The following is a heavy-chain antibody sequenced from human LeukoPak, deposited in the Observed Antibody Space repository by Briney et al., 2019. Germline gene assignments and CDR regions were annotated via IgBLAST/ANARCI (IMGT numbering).Heavy chain of an antibody. V-gene: IGHV3-48*01. CDR1: GFTFSSYS. Sequence: GGSLRLSCAASGFTFSSYSMNWVRQAPGKGLEWVSYISSSSTIYYADSVKGRFTISRDNAKNSLYLQMNSLRAEDTAVYYCARSLNKISVSRDWGQGTMVTVSS. CDR3: ARSLNKISVSRD. CDR2: ISSSSTI. D-gene: IGHD5/OR15-5a*01. J-gene: IGHJ3*01.